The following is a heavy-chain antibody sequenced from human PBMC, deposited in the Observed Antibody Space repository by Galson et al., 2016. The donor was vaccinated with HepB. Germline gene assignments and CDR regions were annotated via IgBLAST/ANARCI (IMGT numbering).Heavy chain of an antibody. CDR3: ARVLGALTTVVFDY. D-gene: IGHD4-23*01. CDR2: IYYSGST. Sequence: SETLSLTCTVSGVSISSYYWSWIRQPPGKGLEWIGHIYYSGSTYYNPSLKSRVTISVDTSNNQISLKLRSVTAADTAVYYCARVLGALTTVVFDYWGQGILVTVSS. J-gene: IGHJ4*02. V-gene: IGHV4-59*06. CDR1: GVSISSYY.